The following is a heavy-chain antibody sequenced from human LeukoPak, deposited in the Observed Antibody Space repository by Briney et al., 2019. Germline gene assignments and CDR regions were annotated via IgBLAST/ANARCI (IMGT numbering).Heavy chain of an antibody. J-gene: IGHJ6*01. CDR2: MNPSGGT. CDR3: ARGPQDVTMKVGVMTAVPHYFDG. CDR1: GGSFSGYY. Sequence: SETLSLTCAVSGGSFSGYYWTWVRQTPEKGLEWIGEMNPSGGTNYNPSLKSRVTITVDTSTNYFSLGLSSGTAAETAVYYRARGPQDVTMKVGVMTAVPHYFDGGGKGTTVT. V-gene: IGHV4-34*01. D-gene: IGHD3-22*01.